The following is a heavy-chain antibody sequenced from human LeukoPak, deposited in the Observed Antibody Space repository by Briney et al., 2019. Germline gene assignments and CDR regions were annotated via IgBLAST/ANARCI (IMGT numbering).Heavy chain of an antibody. CDR1: GYTFTSYG. CDR3: AREVAGGIAAAGTLDY. Sequence: GASVKVSCKASGYTFTSYGISWVRQAPGQGLEWMGWISAYNGNTNYAQKFQGRVTITADESTSTAYMELSSLRSEDTAVYYCAREVAGGIAAAGTLDYWGQGTLVTVSS. J-gene: IGHJ4*02. CDR2: ISAYNGNT. D-gene: IGHD6-13*01. V-gene: IGHV1-18*01.